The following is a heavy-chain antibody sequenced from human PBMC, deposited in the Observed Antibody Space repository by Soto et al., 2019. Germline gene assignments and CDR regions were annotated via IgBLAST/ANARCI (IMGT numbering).Heavy chain of an antibody. D-gene: IGHD3-10*01. Sequence: EGQLLESGGGLVQPGGSLRLYCSASGFTFNNYAMTWVRQAPGKGLEWVSAISGGGDTTSYADSVKGRFTVSRDGSKNTLYLQMSSLRAEDTALYYCAKGRGGSGSLTPRVDFWGQGTLVTVSS. J-gene: IGHJ4*02. CDR3: AKGRGGSGSLTPRVDF. CDR1: GFTFNNYA. V-gene: IGHV3-23*01. CDR2: ISGGGDTT.